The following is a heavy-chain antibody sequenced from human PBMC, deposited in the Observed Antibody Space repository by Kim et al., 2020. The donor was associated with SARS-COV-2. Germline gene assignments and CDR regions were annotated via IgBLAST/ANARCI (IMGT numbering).Heavy chain of an antibody. J-gene: IGHJ2*01. CDR3: AKDKISSDGYWYIDA. D-gene: IGHD6-25*01. CDR1: GFGFGSYA. CDR2: IVGGGGA. V-gene: IGHV3-23*01. Sequence: GGSLRLSCAASGFGFGSYAMAWVRQAPGKGLECVAGIVGGGGAYYADPAKGRFTISRDNSRNMVYLEVNSMRVDDTALYYCAKDKISSDGYWYIDAWGRGSLVTVSS.